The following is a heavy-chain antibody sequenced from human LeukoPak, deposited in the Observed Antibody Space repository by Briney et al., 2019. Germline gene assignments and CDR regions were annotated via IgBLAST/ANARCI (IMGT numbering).Heavy chain of an antibody. Sequence: SETLSLTCTVSGASISDSFWNWIRQPPGKGLEWIGSISPSGSATYNPSLKSRVTMSVDSSKNQFSLKLTSVTAADTAVYYCARGSRWELPADYWGQGTLVTVSS. CDR3: ARGSRWELPADY. V-gene: IGHV4-59*12. CDR2: ISPSGSA. CDR1: GASISDSF. D-gene: IGHD2-15*01. J-gene: IGHJ4*02.